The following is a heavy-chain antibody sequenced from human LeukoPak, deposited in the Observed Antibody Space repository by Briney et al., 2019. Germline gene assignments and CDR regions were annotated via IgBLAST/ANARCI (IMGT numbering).Heavy chain of an antibody. D-gene: IGHD1-26*01. Sequence: GGSLRLSCVASGVTVTNNCMSWVRQAPGRGLEWVSVLYSSGSTSYADSVKGRFTISRDTSENTLYLHMNSLRAEDTAVYYCARGSDIVGANRAPFDPWGQGTLVTVSS. J-gene: IGHJ5*02. CDR2: LYSSGST. CDR3: ARGSDIVGANRAPFDP. V-gene: IGHV3-53*01. CDR1: GVTVTNNC.